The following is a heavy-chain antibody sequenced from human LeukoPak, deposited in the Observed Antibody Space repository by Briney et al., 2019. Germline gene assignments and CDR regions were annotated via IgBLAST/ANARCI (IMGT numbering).Heavy chain of an antibody. CDR2: ISSSSSYI. CDR3: ARAALMYYYYMDV. CDR1: GFTFSSYS. V-gene: IGHV3-21*01. D-gene: IGHD3-16*01. Sequence: PGGSLRLSCAASGFTFSSYSMNWVRQAPGKGLEWVSSISSSSSYIYYADSVKGRFTISRDNAKNSLYLQMNSLRAEDTAVYYCARAALMYYYYMDVWGKGTTVTVSS. J-gene: IGHJ6*03.